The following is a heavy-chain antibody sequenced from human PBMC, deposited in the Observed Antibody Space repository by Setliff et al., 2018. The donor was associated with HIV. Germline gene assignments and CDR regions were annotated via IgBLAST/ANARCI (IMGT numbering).Heavy chain of an antibody. CDR2: INPNSGNR. Sequence: GASVKVSCKASGYTFTSYYMHWVRQAPGQGLEWMGIINPNSGNRGYAQKFQGRVTISRNTSISTAYMDLSSLRSEDTAVYYCARGKVLRGNILYYWGQGTLVTVSS. CDR1: GYTFTSYY. J-gene: IGHJ4*02. CDR3: ARGKVLRGNILYY. D-gene: IGHD2-8*01. V-gene: IGHV1-8*03.